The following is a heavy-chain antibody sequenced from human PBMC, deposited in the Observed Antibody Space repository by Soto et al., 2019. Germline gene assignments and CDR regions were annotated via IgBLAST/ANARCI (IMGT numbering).Heavy chain of an antibody. CDR1: GFTFSSYS. V-gene: IGHV3-21*01. J-gene: IGHJ3*02. Sequence: EVQLVESGGGLVKPGGSLRLSCAASGFTFSSYSMNWVRQAPGKGLEWVSSISSSSSYIYYADSVKGRFTISRDNAKNSLYLQMNSLRAEDTAVYYCARQWGVTNAFDIWGQGTMVTVSS. D-gene: IGHD4-17*01. CDR3: ARQWGVTNAFDI. CDR2: ISSSSSYI.